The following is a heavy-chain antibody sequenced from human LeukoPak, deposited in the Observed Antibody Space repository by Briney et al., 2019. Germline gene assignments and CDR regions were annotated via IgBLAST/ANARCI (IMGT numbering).Heavy chain of an antibody. CDR2: IIPIFGTA. CDR1: GGTFSSYA. CDR3: ARGDSRYYYDSSGYLDY. Sequence: GSSVTVSCKASGGTFSSYAISWVRQAPGQGLEWMGGIIPIFGTANYAQKFQGRVTITTDESTSTAYLELSSLRSEDTAVYCCARGDSRYYYDSSGYLDYWGQGTLVTVSS. D-gene: IGHD3-22*01. V-gene: IGHV1-69*05. J-gene: IGHJ4*02.